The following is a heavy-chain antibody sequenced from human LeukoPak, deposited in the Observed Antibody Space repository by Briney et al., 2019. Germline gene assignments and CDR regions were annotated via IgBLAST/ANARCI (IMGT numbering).Heavy chain of an antibody. V-gene: IGHV1-2*02. J-gene: IGHJ3*02. CDR3: ARDLGIQLWSRFREDAFDI. Sequence: ASVKVSCKASGYTFTGYYMHWVRQAPGQGLEWMGWINPNSGGTNYAQKFQGRVTMTRDTSISTAYMELSRLRSDDTAVYYCARDLGIQLWSRFREDAFDIWGQGTMVTGSS. CDR2: INPNSGGT. D-gene: IGHD5-18*01. CDR1: GYTFTGYY.